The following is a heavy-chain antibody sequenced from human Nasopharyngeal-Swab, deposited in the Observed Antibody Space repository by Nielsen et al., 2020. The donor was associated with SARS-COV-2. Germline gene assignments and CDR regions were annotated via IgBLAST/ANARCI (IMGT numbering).Heavy chain of an antibody. D-gene: IGHD3-22*01. Sequence: SVKVSCKASGGTFSSYAISWVRQAPGQGLEWMGGIIPIFGTANYAQKLQGRVTMTTDTSTSTAYMELRSLRSDDTAVYYCASPTVIVVAAYYYYGMDVWGQGTTVTVSS. CDR2: IIPIFGTA. CDR3: ASPTVIVVAAYYYYGMDV. J-gene: IGHJ6*02. V-gene: IGHV1-69*05. CDR1: GGTFSSYA.